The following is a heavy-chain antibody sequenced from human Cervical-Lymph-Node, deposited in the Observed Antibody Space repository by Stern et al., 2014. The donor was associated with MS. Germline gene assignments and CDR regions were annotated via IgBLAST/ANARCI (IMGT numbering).Heavy chain of an antibody. V-gene: IGHV1-69*09. Sequence: QMQLVQSGAEVKKPGSSVKISCKASGGTFSEFVFTWVRQAPGEGLEWMGRTIPKFGITNYAQKFQGRLTITADNSTSTTYLELSSLRFDDTAVYYCAREWELWGQGTLATVSS. CDR1: GGTFSEFV. CDR3: AREWEL. CDR2: TIPKFGIT. J-gene: IGHJ4*02. D-gene: IGHD1-26*01.